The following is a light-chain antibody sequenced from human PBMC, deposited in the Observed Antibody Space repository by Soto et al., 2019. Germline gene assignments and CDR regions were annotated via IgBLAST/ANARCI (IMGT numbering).Light chain of an antibody. CDR2: AAS. V-gene: IGKV1-39*01. CDR3: QQSYSTTWT. J-gene: IGKJ1*01. Sequence: IQMTQSPSSLSASVGDRVTISCRASQSIITYLNWYQQRPGKAPKLLIYAASSLQSGVPSRFSGSGSATHFTLTISSLQPEDFATYSCQQSYSTTWTFGQGTKVDIK. CDR1: QSIITY.